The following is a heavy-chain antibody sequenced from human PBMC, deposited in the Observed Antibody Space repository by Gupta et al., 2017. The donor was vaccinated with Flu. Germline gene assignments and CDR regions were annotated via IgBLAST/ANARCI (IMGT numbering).Heavy chain of an antibody. Sequence: YYIHWVRQAPGQGLEWMGRINPNSGGTYYAHKCQGRVTMTRDTSITTAYMELSRLKSDDTAVYFCARSCGDLSCPLQVDYWGQGALVTVSS. CDR3: ARSCGDLSCPLQVDY. D-gene: IGHD2-21*01. J-gene: IGHJ4*02. CDR1: YY. CDR2: INPNSGGT. V-gene: IGHV1-2*06.